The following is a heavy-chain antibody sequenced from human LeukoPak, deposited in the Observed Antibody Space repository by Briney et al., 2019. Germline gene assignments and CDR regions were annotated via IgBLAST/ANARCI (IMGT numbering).Heavy chain of an antibody. Sequence: GGSLRLSCAASGFTFSSYAMSWVRQAPGKGLEWVANIKQDGSEKYYVDSVKGRFTISRDNAKNSLYLQMNSLRAEDTAVYYCARDYGSGSYYRPLDYYYYYGMDVWGQGTTVTVSS. D-gene: IGHD3-10*01. CDR2: IKQDGSEK. J-gene: IGHJ6*02. CDR3: ARDYGSGSYYRPLDYYYYYGMDV. V-gene: IGHV3-7*01. CDR1: GFTFSSYA.